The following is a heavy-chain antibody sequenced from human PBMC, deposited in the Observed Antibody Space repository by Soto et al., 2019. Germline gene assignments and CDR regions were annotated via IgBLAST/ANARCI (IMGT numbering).Heavy chain of an antibody. Sequence: GESLKISCKGSGYSFTSYWIGWVRQMPGKGLEWMGIIYPGDSDTRYSPSFQGQVTISADKSISTAYLQWSSLKASDTAMYYCARVLLWFGNLNSIDYWGQGTLVTVSS. CDR1: GYSFTSYW. CDR3: ARVLLWFGNLNSIDY. D-gene: IGHD3-10*01. CDR2: IYPGDSDT. V-gene: IGHV5-51*01. J-gene: IGHJ4*02.